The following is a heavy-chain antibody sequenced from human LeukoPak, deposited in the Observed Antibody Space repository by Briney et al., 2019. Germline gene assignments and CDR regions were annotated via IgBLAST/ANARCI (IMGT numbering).Heavy chain of an antibody. Sequence: PGGSLRLSCAASGFTVISDYMSWVRQAPGKGLEWVSLIYAGGSTYYADSVKGRFTISRDNSKNTLYLQMNSLRAEDTAVYYCAGVRWLPSEADAFDIWGQGTMVTVSS. J-gene: IGHJ3*02. CDR3: AGVRWLPSEADAFDI. CDR1: GFTVISDY. V-gene: IGHV3-53*01. D-gene: IGHD5-24*01. CDR2: IYAGGST.